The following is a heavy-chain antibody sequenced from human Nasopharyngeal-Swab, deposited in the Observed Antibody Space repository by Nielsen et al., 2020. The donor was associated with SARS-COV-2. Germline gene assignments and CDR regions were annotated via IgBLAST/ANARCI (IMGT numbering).Heavy chain of an antibody. CDR1: GYTFTNYA. Sequence: ASVKVFCKASGYTFTNYAMHLVRQAPGQRPEWMGWISSSGGDTKYSQKFQDRVTITTDTSASTGYMDLSSLTSEDTAVYYCARADGAIYYDGMDVWGQGTTVTVS. J-gene: IGHJ6*02. CDR2: ISSSGGDT. CDR3: ARADGAIYYDGMDV. V-gene: IGHV1-3*01. D-gene: IGHD3-10*01.